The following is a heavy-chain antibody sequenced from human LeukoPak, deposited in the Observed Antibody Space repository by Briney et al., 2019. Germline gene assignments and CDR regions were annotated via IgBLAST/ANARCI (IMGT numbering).Heavy chain of an antibody. D-gene: IGHD2-2*01. CDR2: ISSSGSTI. CDR3: VRWVCSPTSCYYFDY. V-gene: IGHV3-11*04. J-gene: IGHJ4*02. CDR1: GFTFSDYY. Sequence: GGSLRLSCAASGFTFSDYYMSWIRQAPGKGLEWVSYISSSGSTIYYADSVKGRFTISRDNAKNSLYLQMNSLRAEDTAVYYCVRWVCSPTSCYYFDYWGQGTLVVVSS.